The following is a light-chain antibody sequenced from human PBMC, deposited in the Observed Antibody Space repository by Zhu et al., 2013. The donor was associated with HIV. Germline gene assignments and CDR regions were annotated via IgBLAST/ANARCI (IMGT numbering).Light chain of an antibody. Sequence: EIVLTQSPGTLSLSPGEGATLSCRASQSVSSDYLAWYQQSPGQAPRLLIYGASSRVTGIPDRFSGSGSGTDFSLTISGLEPEDSAVYYCQQYSSPIFTFGPGTKVDIK. CDR2: GAS. J-gene: IGKJ3*01. CDR1: QSVSSDY. CDR3: QQYSSPIFT. V-gene: IGKV3-20*01.